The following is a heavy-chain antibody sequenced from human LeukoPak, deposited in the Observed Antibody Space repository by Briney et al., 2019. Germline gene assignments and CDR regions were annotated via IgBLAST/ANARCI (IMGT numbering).Heavy chain of an antibody. J-gene: IGHJ4*02. CDR2: IYYSGST. CDR1: GGSISSYY. CDR3: ARGAAEMLYRSDYYGSGIFDY. D-gene: IGHD3-10*01. Sequence: SETLSLTCTDSGGSISSYYWSWIRQPPGKGLEWIGYIYYSGSTNYNPSLKSRVTISVDTSKNQFSLKLSSVTAAGTAVYYCARGAAEMLYRSDYYGSGIFDYWGQGTLVTVSS. V-gene: IGHV4-59*01.